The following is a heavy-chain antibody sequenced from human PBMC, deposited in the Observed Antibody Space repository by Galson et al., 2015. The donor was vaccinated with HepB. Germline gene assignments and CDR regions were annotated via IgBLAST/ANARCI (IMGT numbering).Heavy chain of an antibody. CDR3: ARQRLGELPLDYCYYYGMDV. D-gene: IGHD3-16*02. Sequence: QSGAEVKKPGESLKISCNGSGYSFTSYWIGWVRQMPGKGLEWMGIIYPGDSDTRYSPSFQGQVTISADKSISTAYLQRSSLRASDTAMYYCARQRLGELPLDYCYYYGMDVWGQGTTVTVSS. CDR2: IYPGDSDT. J-gene: IGHJ6*02. CDR1: GYSFTSYW. V-gene: IGHV5-51*01.